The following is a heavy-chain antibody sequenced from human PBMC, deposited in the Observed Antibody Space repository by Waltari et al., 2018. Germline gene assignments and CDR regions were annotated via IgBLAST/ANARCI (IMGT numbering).Heavy chain of an antibody. CDR1: GGSFSGYY. Sequence: QVQLQQWGAGLLKPSETLSLTCAVYGGSFSGYYWSWIRQPPGKGLEWIGEINHSGSPNNAPSLKSRVTISVETSKNQFSLKLSSVTAADTAVYYCARGITSDYDFWSGYYNWFDPWGQGTLVTVSS. D-gene: IGHD3-3*01. CDR3: ARGITSDYDFWSGYYNWFDP. V-gene: IGHV4-34*01. CDR2: INHSGSP. J-gene: IGHJ5*02.